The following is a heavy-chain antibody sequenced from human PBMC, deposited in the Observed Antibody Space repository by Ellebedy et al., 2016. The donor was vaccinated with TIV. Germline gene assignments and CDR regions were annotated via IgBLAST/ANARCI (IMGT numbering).Heavy chain of an antibody. Sequence: SVKVSXXASGGTFSSYAISWVRQAPGQGLEWMGGIIPIFGTANYAQKFQGRVTITADESTSTAYMELSSLRSEDTAVYYCATERGTGYSSSWYKDYFDYWGQGTLVTVSS. CDR2: IIPIFGTA. V-gene: IGHV1-69*13. D-gene: IGHD6-13*01. J-gene: IGHJ4*02. CDR3: ATERGTGYSSSWYKDYFDY. CDR1: GGTFSSYA.